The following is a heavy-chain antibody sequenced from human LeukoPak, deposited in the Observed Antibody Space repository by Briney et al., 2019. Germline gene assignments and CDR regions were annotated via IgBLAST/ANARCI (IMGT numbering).Heavy chain of an antibody. D-gene: IGHD6-13*01. CDR1: GGSISSYY. V-gene: IGHV4-59*08. Sequence: SETLSLTCTVSGGSISSYYWNWIRQPPGKGLEWIGYIYYSGSTRYNPSLKSRVTISVDTSKNQFSLKLSSVTAADTAVYYCASPGGQLGDAFDIWGQGTMVTVSS. CDR3: ASPGGQLGDAFDI. J-gene: IGHJ3*02. CDR2: IYYSGST.